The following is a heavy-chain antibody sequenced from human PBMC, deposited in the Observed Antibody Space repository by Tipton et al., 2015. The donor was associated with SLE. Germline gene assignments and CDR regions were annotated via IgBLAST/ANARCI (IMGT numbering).Heavy chain of an antibody. CDR1: VGSISNSF. D-gene: IGHD1-26*01. V-gene: IGHV4-4*07. CDR2: IYTSGNT. CDR3: ARGGGSYYDY. Sequence: TLSLTCTVSVGSISNSFWSWIRQPAGKGLEWIGRIYTSGNTIYNPSLKSRVTMSLDTSKNQFSVRVRSVTAADTAVYYCARGGGSYYDYWGQGTLVTVSS. J-gene: IGHJ4*02.